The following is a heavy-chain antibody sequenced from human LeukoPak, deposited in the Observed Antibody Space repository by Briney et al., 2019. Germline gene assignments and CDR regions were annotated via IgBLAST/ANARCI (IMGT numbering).Heavy chain of an antibody. Sequence: SGTLSLTCIVSGGSISSLNLWSWLRQPPGKGLEWIGEINHSGSTNYNPSLKSRVTISVDTSKNQFSLKLSSVTAADTAVYYCARGSSRYCSGGSCSYFDYWGQGTLVTVSS. V-gene: IGHV4-4*02. D-gene: IGHD2-15*01. CDR2: INHSGST. CDR3: ARGSSRYCSGGSCSYFDY. CDR1: GGSISSLNL. J-gene: IGHJ4*02.